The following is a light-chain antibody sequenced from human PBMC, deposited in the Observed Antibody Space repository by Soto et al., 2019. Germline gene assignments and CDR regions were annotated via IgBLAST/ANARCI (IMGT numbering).Light chain of an antibody. CDR1: QSVDSSF. J-gene: IGKJ1*01. CDR3: QQYVSSVT. V-gene: IGKV3-20*01. CDR2: CAS. Sequence: EIVLTQSPGSLSLSPGERGTLSCRASQSVDSSFFAWYQQKPDQAPRLLIYCASNRATGIPDRFSGSGSGTDFTLTISRLEPEDFAVYYCQQYVSSVTFGQGTKVEIK.